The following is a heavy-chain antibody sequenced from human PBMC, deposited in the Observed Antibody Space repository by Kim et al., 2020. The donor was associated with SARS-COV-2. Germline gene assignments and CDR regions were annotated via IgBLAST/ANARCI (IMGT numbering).Heavy chain of an antibody. Sequence: GGSLRLSCEGSGFTFSYYAINWVRQAPGKGLEWLSYIRGDSGNIQYAPSVKGRFTVSRDNAKNSLYLQIDSLRDDDSAVYYCTRDSGRYSGGQFGMDVWGQGTTVTVSS. CDR1: GFTFSYYA. CDR2: IRGDSGNI. J-gene: IGHJ6*02. D-gene: IGHD2-15*01. CDR3: TRDSGRYSGGQFGMDV. V-gene: IGHV3-48*02.